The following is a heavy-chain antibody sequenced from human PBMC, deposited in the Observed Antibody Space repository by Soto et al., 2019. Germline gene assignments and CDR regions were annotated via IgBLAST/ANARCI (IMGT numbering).Heavy chain of an antibody. CDR2: IAGDGSNK. CDR3: ARDAPYGHILTLAS. D-gene: IGHD3-9*01. CDR1: GFTSSSYG. V-gene: IGHV3-30*03. Sequence: GGSLRLSCAASGFTSSSYGMHWVRQAPGKGLEWVAVIAGDGSNKSYAYSVKRRFTISRDDAKNTLYLQMHSLRAEDTAIYYCARDAPYGHILTLASWRLATLVTVSS. J-gene: IGHJ4*02.